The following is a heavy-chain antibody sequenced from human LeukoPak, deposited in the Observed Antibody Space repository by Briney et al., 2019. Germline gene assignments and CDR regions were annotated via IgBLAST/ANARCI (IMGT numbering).Heavy chain of an antibody. CDR1: GGSISSSSYY. J-gene: IGHJ6*03. CDR3: ARVVAAALTSPQRYYYYMDV. Sequence: SETLSLTCTVSGGSISSSSYYWGWIRQPPGKGLEWIGSIYYSGSTYYNPSLKSRVTISVDTSKNQFSLKLSSVTAADTAVYYCARVVAAALTSPQRYYYYMDVWGKGTTVTVSS. D-gene: IGHD6-13*01. V-gene: IGHV4-39*07. CDR2: IYYSGST.